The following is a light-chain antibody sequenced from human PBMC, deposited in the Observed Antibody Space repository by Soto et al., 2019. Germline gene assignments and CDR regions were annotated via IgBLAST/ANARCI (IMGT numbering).Light chain of an antibody. Sequence: EIVLTQSPGTLSLSPGEKATLSCRASQSVGTFLAWYQQKPGLPPRLLIYSASTRLSGIPDRFSGGGSGTDFTLTISRLDPEYFAVYYCQQCYNSPRTFGQGTKVEI. CDR1: QSVGTF. CDR3: QQCYNSPRT. J-gene: IGKJ1*01. CDR2: SAS. V-gene: IGKV3-20*01.